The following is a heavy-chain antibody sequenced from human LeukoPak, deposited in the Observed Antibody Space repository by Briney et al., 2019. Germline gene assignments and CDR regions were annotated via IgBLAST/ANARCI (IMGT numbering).Heavy chain of an antibody. V-gene: IGHV1-8*03. CDR2: MNPNSGNT. D-gene: IGHD6-19*01. CDR1: GYTFTSYD. CDR3: ARQWPYRYFDY. Sequence: GASVKVSRKASGYTFTSYDINWVRQATGQGLGWMGWMNPNSGNTGYAQKFQGRVTITRNTSISTAYMELSSLRSEDTAVYYCARQWPYRYFDYWGQGTLVTVSS. J-gene: IGHJ4*02.